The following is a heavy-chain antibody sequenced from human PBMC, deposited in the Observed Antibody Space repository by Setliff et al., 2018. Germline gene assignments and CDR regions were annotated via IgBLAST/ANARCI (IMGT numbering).Heavy chain of an antibody. V-gene: IGHV4-4*07. CDR1: GASISDYY. Sequence: PSETLSLTCTVSGASISDYYWTWIRQPAGKELEWIGRVSASGSTTYNPSLKSRVTMSVDTSRNQISLNLTSVTAADTAMYYCARYNSSAACFDLWGPGTLVTVSS. D-gene: IGHD1-20*01. J-gene: IGHJ5*02. CDR2: VSASGST. CDR3: ARYNSSAACFDL.